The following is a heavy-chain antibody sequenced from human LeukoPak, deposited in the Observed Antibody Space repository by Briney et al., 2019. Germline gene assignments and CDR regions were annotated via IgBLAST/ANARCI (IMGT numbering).Heavy chain of an antibody. Sequence: SETLSLTCAVYGGSFSGYYWSWIRQPPGKGLEWIGEIYHSGSTNYNPSLKSRVTISVDKSKNQFSLKLSSVTAADTAVYYCARSNCGGDCYSSYYYYGMDVWGQGTTVTVSS. J-gene: IGHJ6*02. D-gene: IGHD2-21*02. CDR3: ARSNCGGDCYSSYYYYGMDV. CDR2: IYHSGST. CDR1: GGSFSGYY. V-gene: IGHV4-34*01.